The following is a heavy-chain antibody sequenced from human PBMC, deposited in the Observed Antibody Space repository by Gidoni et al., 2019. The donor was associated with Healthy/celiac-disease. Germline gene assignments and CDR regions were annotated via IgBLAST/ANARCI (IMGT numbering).Heavy chain of an antibody. J-gene: IGHJ3*02. CDR3: ARFGIVYGSGSYIDAFDI. Sequence: QVQLQESGPGLVKPSQTLSLTCTVSGGSISSGDYYWSWIRQPPGKGLEWIGYIYYSGSTYYNPSLKSRVTISVDTSKNQFSLKLSSVTAADTAVYYCARFGIVYGSGSYIDAFDIWGQGTMVTVSS. D-gene: IGHD3-10*01. CDR1: GGSISSGDYY. V-gene: IGHV4-30-4*01. CDR2: IYYSGST.